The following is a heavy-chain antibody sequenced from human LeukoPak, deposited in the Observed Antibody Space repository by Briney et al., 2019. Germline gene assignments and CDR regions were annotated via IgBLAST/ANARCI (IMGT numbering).Heavy chain of an antibody. CDR2: IIPILGIA. D-gene: IGHD6-13*01. CDR1: GGTFSSYA. CDR3: AREYSSSLAVFDY. Sequence: GASVKVSCKASGGTFSSYAISWVRQAPGQGLEWMGRIIPILGIANYAQKFQGRVTITADKSTSTAYMELSSLRSEDTAVYYCAREYSSSLAVFDYWGQGTLVTVSS. J-gene: IGHJ4*02. V-gene: IGHV1-69*04.